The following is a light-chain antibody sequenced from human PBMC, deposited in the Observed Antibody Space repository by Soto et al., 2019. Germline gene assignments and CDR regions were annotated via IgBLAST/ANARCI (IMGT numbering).Light chain of an antibody. CDR1: QDISIW. CDR3: QQYNTFPYT. CDR2: AAS. J-gene: IGKJ2*01. Sequence: DIQMTQSPSSLSASVGDSITITCRASQDISIWLAWYQQKPEKAPKSLMYAASSLQSGVPSRFSGSGYGTDFTLTISSLQPEDFATYYCQQYNTFPYTFGQGTKLEMK. V-gene: IGKV1D-16*01.